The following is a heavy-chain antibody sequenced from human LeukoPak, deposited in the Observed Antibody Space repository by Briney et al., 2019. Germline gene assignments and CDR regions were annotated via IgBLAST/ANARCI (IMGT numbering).Heavy chain of an antibody. J-gene: IGHJ4*02. Sequence: PGGSLRLSCAASGFTFDDYGMSWVRQAPGKGLEWVSGINWNSGSTYYADSVKGRFTISRDNSKNTLYLQMNSLRAEDTAVYYCARSGYYIYYFDYWGQGTLVTVSS. CDR2: INWNSGST. D-gene: IGHD3-22*01. V-gene: IGHV3-20*04. CDR3: ARSGYYIYYFDY. CDR1: GFTFDDYG.